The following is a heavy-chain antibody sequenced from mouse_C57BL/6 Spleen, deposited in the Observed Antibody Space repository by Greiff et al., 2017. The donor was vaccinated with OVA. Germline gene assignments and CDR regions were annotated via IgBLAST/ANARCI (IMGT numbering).Heavy chain of an antibody. CDR1: GYTFTSYW. Sequence: QVQLQQSGAELVMPGASVKLSCKASGYTFTSYWMHWVKQRPGQGLEWIGEIDPSDSYTNYNQKFKGKSTLTVDKSSSTAYMQLSSLTSEDSAVYYCARGNYYGSSPPGYWGKGTTLTVSS. V-gene: IGHV1-69*01. CDR3: ARGNYYGSSPPGY. J-gene: IGHJ2*01. D-gene: IGHD1-1*01. CDR2: IDPSDSYT.